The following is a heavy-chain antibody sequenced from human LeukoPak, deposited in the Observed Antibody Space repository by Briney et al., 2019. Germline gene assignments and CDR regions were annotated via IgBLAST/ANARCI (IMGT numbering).Heavy chain of an antibody. Sequence: SETLSLTCTVSGGSISSGGYYWSWIRQHPGKGLEWIGYIYYSGSTYYNPSLKSRVTISVDTSKNQFSLKLRSVTAADTAVYYCARAYPLAPRFGEPYNWFDPWGQGTLVTVSS. V-gene: IGHV4-31*03. CDR3: ARAYPLAPRFGEPYNWFDP. D-gene: IGHD3-10*01. CDR1: GGSISSGGYY. J-gene: IGHJ5*02. CDR2: IYYSGST.